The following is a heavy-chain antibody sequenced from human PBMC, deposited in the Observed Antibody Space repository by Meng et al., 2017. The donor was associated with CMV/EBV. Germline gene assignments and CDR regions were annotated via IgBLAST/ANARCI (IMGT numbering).Heavy chain of an antibody. Sequence: GESLKISCAASGFTFSNAWMSWVRQAPGKGLEWVSSISSSSSYIYYADSVKGRFTISRDNAKNSLYLQMNSLRAEDTAVYYCARESVAAPPAGYGMDVWGQGTTVTVSS. V-gene: IGHV3-21*01. D-gene: IGHD6-6*01. J-gene: IGHJ6*02. CDR1: GFTFSNAW. CDR3: ARESVAAPPAGYGMDV. CDR2: ISSSSSYI.